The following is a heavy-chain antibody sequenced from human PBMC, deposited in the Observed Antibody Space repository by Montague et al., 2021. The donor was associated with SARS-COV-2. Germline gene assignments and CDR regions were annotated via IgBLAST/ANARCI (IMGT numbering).Heavy chain of an antibody. J-gene: IGHJ3*02. D-gene: IGHD3-10*01. CDR2: IYYSGTT. CDR3: ARPLVRGVPKAFDI. CDR1: GGSITRNYY. Sequence: SETLSLTCTVSGGSITRNYYWGWIRQPPGKGLEWVGNIYYSGTTXINPSLESRVTISVDAPKNQFSLNLTSVTAADTAVYYCARPLVRGVPKAFDIRGQGALVIVSS. V-gene: IGHV4-39*01.